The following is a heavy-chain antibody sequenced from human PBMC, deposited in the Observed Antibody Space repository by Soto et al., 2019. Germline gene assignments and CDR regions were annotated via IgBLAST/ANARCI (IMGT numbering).Heavy chain of an antibody. V-gene: IGHV4-34*01. D-gene: IGHD6-19*01. CDR1: GGSFSGYY. Sequence: SESLSLTCAVYGGSFSGYYWSWIRQPPGKGLEWIGEINHSGSTNYSPSLKSRVTISVDTSKNQFSLKLSSVTAADTAVYYCARHLEVAGNDAFDIWGQGTMVTVSS. J-gene: IGHJ3*02. CDR2: INHSGST. CDR3: ARHLEVAGNDAFDI.